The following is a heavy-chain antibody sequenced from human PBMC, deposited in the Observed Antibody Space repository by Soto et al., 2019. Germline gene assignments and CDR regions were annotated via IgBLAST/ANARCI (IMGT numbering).Heavy chain of an antibody. Sequence: SETLSLTCTVSGGSISSSNYYWGWIRQPPGKGLEWIGSIYYSGSTYYNPSLKSRVTISVDTSKNQFSLKLSSVTAADTAVYYCARQTGGYYGMDVWGQGTTVTVSS. V-gene: IGHV4-39*01. CDR2: IYYSGST. CDR3: ARQTGGYYGMDV. J-gene: IGHJ6*02. D-gene: IGHD7-27*01. CDR1: GGSISSSNYY.